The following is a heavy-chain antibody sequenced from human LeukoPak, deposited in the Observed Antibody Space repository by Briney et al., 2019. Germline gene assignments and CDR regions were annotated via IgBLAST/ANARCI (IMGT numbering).Heavy chain of an antibody. D-gene: IGHD3-10*01. CDR1: GGPISSYY. CDR2: IYTSGST. V-gene: IGHV4-4*07. J-gene: IGHJ3*02. Sequence: SETLSLTCTVSGGPISSYYWSWIRQPAGKGLEWIGRIYTSGSTNYNPSLKSRVTMSVDTSKNQFSLKLSSVTAADTAVYYCARAAYYGSGARRGAFDIWGQGTMVTVSS. CDR3: ARAAYYGSGARRGAFDI.